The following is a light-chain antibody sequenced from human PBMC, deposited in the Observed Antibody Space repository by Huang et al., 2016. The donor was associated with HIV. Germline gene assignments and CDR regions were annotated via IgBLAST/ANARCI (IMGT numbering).Light chain of an antibody. CDR3: HQYNNWPPWT. CDR2: GAS. Sequence: EIGMTQSPATLSVSPGERATLFCRASQSISSNLAWYQQKPGQAPRLLIYGASTRATGIPARVSGSGSGTEFTLTISSLQSEDFAVYYCHQYNNWPPWTFGQGTRVEIK. CDR1: QSISSN. V-gene: IGKV3-15*01. J-gene: IGKJ1*01.